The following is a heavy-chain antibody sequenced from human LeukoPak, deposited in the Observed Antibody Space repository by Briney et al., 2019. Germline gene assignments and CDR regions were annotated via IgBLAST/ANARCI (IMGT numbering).Heavy chain of an antibody. CDR1: GYTFTGYY. V-gene: IGHV1-2*02. CDR3: ARDISLIGTYYDILTGPPGY. D-gene: IGHD3-9*01. CDR2: INPNSGGT. J-gene: IGHJ4*02. Sequence: ASVKVSCKASGYTFTGYYMHWVRQAPGQGLEWMGWINPNSGGTNYAQKFQGRVTMTRDTSISTAYMELSRLRSDDTAVYHCARDISLIGTYYDILTGPPGYWGQGTLVTVSS.